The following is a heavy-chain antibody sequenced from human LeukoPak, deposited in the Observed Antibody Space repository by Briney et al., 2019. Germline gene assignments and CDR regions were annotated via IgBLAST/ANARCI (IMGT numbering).Heavy chain of an antibody. Sequence: GGSLRLSRAASGFTFNTFNMNWVRQAPGKGQEWVSSITSGGDYIYYADSVKGRFTTSRDNAKNSLSLQLNSLRVEDTAVYYCARGHYDVLAASYKWTPDYWGQGTLVTVSS. CDR2: ITSGGDYI. J-gene: IGHJ4*02. CDR3: ARGHYDVLAASYKWTPDY. V-gene: IGHV3-21*01. CDR1: GFTFNTFN. D-gene: IGHD3-9*01.